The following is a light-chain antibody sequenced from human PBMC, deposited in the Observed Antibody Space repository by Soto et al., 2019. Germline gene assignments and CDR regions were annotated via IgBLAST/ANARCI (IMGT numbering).Light chain of an antibody. J-gene: IGKJ1*01. CDR2: AAS. V-gene: IGKV1-17*03. Sequence: DIRMTQSPSSLSASVGDTVAITCXASQGISDFLAWFQQKPGEVPKRLIYAASSLESGVPSRFSGSGSGTEFTLTISSLQPEDFATYYCLQNNRYPWTFGQGTKVDIK. CDR1: QGISDF. CDR3: LQNNRYPWT.